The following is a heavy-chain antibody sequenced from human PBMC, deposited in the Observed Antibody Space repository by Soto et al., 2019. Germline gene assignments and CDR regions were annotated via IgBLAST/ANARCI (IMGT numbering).Heavy chain of an antibody. J-gene: IGHJ6*02. CDR3: ARNYRYYYGMDV. V-gene: IGHV1-69*06. Sequence: SVKVSCKASGGTFSSYAISWVRQAPGQGLEWMGGIIPIFGTANYAQKFQGRVTITADKSTSTAYMELSSLRSEDTAVYYCARNYRYYYGMDVWGQGTTVTVS. CDR2: IIPIFGTA. CDR1: GGTFSSYA.